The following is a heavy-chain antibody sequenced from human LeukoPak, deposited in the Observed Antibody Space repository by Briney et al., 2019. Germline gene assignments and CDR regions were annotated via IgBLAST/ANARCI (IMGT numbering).Heavy chain of an antibody. V-gene: IGHV1-18*01. CDR1: GYTFTSYG. CDR2: ISTYKGNT. CDR3: ARDSPYSGSPD. Sequence: ASVKVSCKASGYTFTSYGISWVRQAPGQGLEWMGRISTYKGNTNYAQKLQGRVTMTTDTSTSTVYMELRSLRSDDTAVYYCARDSPYSGSPDWGQGTLVTVSS. D-gene: IGHD1-26*01. J-gene: IGHJ4*02.